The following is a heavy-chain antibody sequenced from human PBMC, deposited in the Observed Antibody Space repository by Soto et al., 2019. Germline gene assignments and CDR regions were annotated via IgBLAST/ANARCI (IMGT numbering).Heavy chain of an antibody. CDR3: AREGKAPYDYYGMEV. V-gene: IGHV1-18*01. Sequence: QVQLVQSGAEVKKPGASVTVSCKASGYTFTNYGFSWVRQAPGQGIEWMGWISGYNGNTKYAEKSQNSVTRTTDTSTNTATMELRSLRTDDTAVYYCAREGKAPYDYYGMEVWGQGTAVNVSS. CDR1: GYTFTNYG. CDR2: ISGYNGNT. D-gene: IGHD2-2*01. J-gene: IGHJ6*02.